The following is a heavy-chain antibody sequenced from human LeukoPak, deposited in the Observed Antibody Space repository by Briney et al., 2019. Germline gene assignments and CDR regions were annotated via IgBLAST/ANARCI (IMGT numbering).Heavy chain of an antibody. Sequence: SETLSLTCTVSGGSISSYYWSWIRQPPGKGLEWIGYIYYSGSTNYNPPLKSRVTISVDTSKNQFSLKLSSVTAADTAVYYCARDEGYFDLWGRGTLVTVSS. CDR3: ARDEGYFDL. CDR2: IYYSGST. J-gene: IGHJ2*01. V-gene: IGHV4-59*01. CDR1: GGSISSYY.